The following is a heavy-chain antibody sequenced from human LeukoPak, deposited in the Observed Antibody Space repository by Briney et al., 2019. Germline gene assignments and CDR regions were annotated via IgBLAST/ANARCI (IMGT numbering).Heavy chain of an antibody. D-gene: IGHD2-2*01. J-gene: IGHJ4*02. CDR1: GGTFSSYA. CDR3: ASEGPLPAANDY. Sequence: SVKVSCKACGGTFSSYAISWVRQAPGQGLEWMGGIIPIFGTANYAQKLQGRVTITADESTSTAYMELSSLRSEDTAVYYCASEGPLPAANDYWGQGTLVTVSS. CDR2: IIPIFGTA. V-gene: IGHV1-69*13.